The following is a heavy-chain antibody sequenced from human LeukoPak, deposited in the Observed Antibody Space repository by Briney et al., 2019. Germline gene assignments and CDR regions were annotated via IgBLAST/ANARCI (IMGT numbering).Heavy chain of an antibody. CDR3: ATLSSWHCYFDY. CDR2: IYYSGST. D-gene: IGHD6-13*01. CDR1: GGSISSHY. J-gene: IGHJ4*02. Sequence: SETLSLTCTVSGGSISSHYWSWIRQPPGKGLEWIGYIYYSGSTNYNPSLKSRVTIPVDTSKNQFSLKLSSVTAADTAVYYCATLSSWHCYFDYWGQGTLVTVSS. V-gene: IGHV4-59*11.